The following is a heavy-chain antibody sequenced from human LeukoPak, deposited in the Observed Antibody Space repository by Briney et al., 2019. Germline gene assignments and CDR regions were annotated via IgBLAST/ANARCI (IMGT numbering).Heavy chain of an antibody. V-gene: IGHV4-4*07. CDR1: GASISIHY. CDR2: THTSGST. Sequence: SGTLSPIRIVSGASISIHYWRWIRQPAGKGLEWLGQTHTSGSTNYNPSLKSRVAMSVDTSKNQFSLELSSVTAADTAVYYCAGRAQTTGWSFDYWGQGALVTVSS. CDR3: AGRAQTTGWSFDY. J-gene: IGHJ4*02. D-gene: IGHD6-19*01.